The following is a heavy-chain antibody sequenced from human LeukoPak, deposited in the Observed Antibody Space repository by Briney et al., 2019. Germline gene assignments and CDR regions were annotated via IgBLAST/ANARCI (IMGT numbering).Heavy chain of an antibody. V-gene: IGHV4-34*01. D-gene: IGHD5-18*01. Sequence: PSETLSLTCAVYGGSFSGYYWSWIRQPPGKGLEWIGEINHSGSTNYNPSLKSRVTISVDTSKNQFSLKLSSVTAADTAVYYCAGILRGYSYVRWGQGTLVTVSS. CDR1: GGSFSGYY. CDR2: INHSGST. CDR3: AGILRGYSYVR. J-gene: IGHJ4*02.